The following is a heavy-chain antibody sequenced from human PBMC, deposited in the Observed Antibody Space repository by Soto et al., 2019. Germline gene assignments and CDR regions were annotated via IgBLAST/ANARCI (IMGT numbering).Heavy chain of an antibody. CDR3: ARELRSSYYDSSRFDP. Sequence: QVQLVQSGAEVKKPGSSVKVSCKASGGTFNNYAISWVRQAPGQGLEWMGGIIPIFGTANYAQKFQGRVTITADESTSTAYMELSSLRSEDTAVYYCARELRSSYYDSSRFDPWGQGTLVTVSS. D-gene: IGHD3-22*01. V-gene: IGHV1-69*01. J-gene: IGHJ5*02. CDR1: GGTFNNYA. CDR2: IIPIFGTA.